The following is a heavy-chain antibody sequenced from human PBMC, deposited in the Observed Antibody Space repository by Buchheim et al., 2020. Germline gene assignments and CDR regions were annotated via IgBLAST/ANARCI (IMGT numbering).Heavy chain of an antibody. CDR1: GFTFSAYA. CDR3: ARDTSVSANYYFDY. V-gene: IGHV3-30*04. J-gene: IGHJ4*02. D-gene: IGHD5/OR15-5a*01. CDR2: VSNDGRDK. Sequence: QVLLMESGGGVVQPGRSLRLSCAASGFTFSAYAMHWVRQAPGKGLEWVAVVSNDGRDKHHADSVKGRFLISRDNSRNTLFLQMNSLRTEDTAVYYCARDTSVSANYYFDYWGQGTL.